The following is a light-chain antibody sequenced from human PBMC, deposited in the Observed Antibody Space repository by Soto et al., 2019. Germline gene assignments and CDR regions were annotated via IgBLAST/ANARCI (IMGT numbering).Light chain of an antibody. CDR3: QQYRSYS. Sequence: DIQMTQSPSTLNASVGDRVTITCRASQSISTWLAWYQQKPGKAPSLLIYGASSLKSGVPSRFSGSGSGTEFTLTISSLQPDDFATYYCQQYRSYSFGQGTKVDIK. CDR1: QSISTW. J-gene: IGKJ1*01. V-gene: IGKV1-5*01. CDR2: GAS.